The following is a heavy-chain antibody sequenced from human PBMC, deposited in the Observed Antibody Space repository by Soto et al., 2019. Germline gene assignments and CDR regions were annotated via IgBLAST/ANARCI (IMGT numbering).Heavy chain of an antibody. Sequence: PSETLSLTCAVSGGSFSGYHWSWIRQPPGKGLEWIGEINPSGRTKYKPSLKSRVIISVDTSKNQVSLKLSAVTAADTAVYYCARAGGSYDYSMDIWGQGTTVTVSS. CDR3: ARAGGSYDYSMDI. J-gene: IGHJ6*02. D-gene: IGHD6-25*01. CDR2: INPSGRT. CDR1: GGSFSGYH. V-gene: IGHV4-34*01.